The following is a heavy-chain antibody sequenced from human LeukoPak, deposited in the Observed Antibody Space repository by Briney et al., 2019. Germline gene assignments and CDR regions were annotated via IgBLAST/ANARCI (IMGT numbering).Heavy chain of an antibody. CDR1: GFTFSGSA. J-gene: IGHJ4*02. D-gene: IGHD2-8*02. CDR2: IRNKGNSYAT. CDR3: NRHAAGGDTGGYPSDY. Sequence: HPGGSLRLSCATSGFTFSGSAMHWVRQASGEGLEWIGRIRNKGNSYATVYAASVKGRFIISRDDSKNTAYLQMNSLKTEDTAMYYCNRHAAGGDTGGYPSDYWGQGTLVTVSS. V-gene: IGHV3-73*01.